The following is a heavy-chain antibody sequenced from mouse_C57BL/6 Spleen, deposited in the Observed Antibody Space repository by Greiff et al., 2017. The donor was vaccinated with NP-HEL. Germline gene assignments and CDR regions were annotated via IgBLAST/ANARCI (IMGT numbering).Heavy chain of an antibody. V-gene: IGHV1-31*01. CDR1: GYSFTGYY. D-gene: IGHD1-1*01. J-gene: IGHJ2*01. Sequence: EVKLMESGPELVKPGASVKISCKASGYSFTGYYMHWVKQSHGNILDWIGYIYPYNGVSSYNQKFKGKATLTVDKSSSTAYMELRSLTSEDSAVYYCARRRLTTQDYFDYWGQGTTLTVSS. CDR3: ARRRLTTQDYFDY. CDR2: IYPYNGVS.